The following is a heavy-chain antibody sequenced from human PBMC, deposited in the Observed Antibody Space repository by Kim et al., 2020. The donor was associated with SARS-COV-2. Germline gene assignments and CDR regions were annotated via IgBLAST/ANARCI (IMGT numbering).Heavy chain of an antibody. V-gene: IGHV4-34*01. CDR1: GGSFSGYY. CDR3: ARGARTAAGSLGPPTYYYYYMDV. CDR2: INHSGST. D-gene: IGHD6-13*01. Sequence: SETLSLTCAVYGGSFSGYYWSWIRQPPGKGLEWIGEINHSGSTNYNPSLKSRVTISVDTSKNQFSLKLSSVTAADTAVYYCARGARTAAGSLGPPTYYYYYMDVWGKGTTVTVSS. J-gene: IGHJ6*03.